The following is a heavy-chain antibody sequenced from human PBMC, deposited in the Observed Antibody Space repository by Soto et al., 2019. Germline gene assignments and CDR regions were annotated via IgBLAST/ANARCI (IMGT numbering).Heavy chain of an antibody. Sequence: TSETLSLTCTVSGGSISGYYWTWIRQPPGTGLEWIGEINHSGSTNYNPSLKSRVTISVDTSKNQFSLKLSSVTAEDTAVYYCATDLGTTMARHWGQGTLVTVSS. J-gene: IGHJ4*02. D-gene: IGHD1-1*01. V-gene: IGHV4-34*01. CDR3: ATDLGTTMARH. CDR2: INHSGST. CDR1: GGSISGYY.